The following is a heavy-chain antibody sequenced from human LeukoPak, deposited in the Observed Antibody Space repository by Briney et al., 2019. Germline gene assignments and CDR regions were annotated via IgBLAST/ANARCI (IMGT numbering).Heavy chain of an antibody. V-gene: IGHV4-34*01. D-gene: IGHD3-10*01. J-gene: IGHJ5*02. CDR2: INHSGST. CDR1: GGSFSGYY. Sequence: SETLSLTCAVYGGSFSGYYWSWIRQPPGKGLEWIGEINHSGSTNYNPSLKSRVPISVDTSKNQFSLKLSSVTAADTAVYYCARGRRSPQLTMVRGTNWFDPWGQGTLVTVSS. CDR3: ARGRRSPQLTMVRGTNWFDP.